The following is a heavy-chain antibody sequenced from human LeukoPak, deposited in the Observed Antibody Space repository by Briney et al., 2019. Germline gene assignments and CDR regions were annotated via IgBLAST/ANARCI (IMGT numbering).Heavy chain of an antibody. J-gene: IGHJ4*02. CDR2: ISSSSSYI. D-gene: IGHD3-22*01. CDR3: AKPSGGTYYYDSSGYYSPQGY. V-gene: IGHV3-21*01. Sequence: GGSLRLSCAASGFTFSSYSMNWVRQAPGKGLEWVSFISSSSSYIYYADSVKGRFTISRDNAKNSLYLQMNSLRAEDTAVYYCAKPSGGTYYYDSSGYYSPQGYWGQGTLVTVSS. CDR1: GFTFSSYS.